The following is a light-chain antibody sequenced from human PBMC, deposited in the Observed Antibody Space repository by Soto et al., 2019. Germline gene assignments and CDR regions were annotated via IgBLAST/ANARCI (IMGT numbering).Light chain of an antibody. CDR2: LAS. CDR3: HQRQSWPRT. J-gene: IGKJ1*01. V-gene: IGKV3-11*01. CDR1: QAVNTR. Sequence: ESVLTQSPATLSSFPGDRVTLSCRASQAVNTRLAWYQHRPGQAPRLLIYLASNRAAGVPARFSGSGSGTDFTLTISDVEPEDFAVYYCHQRQSWPRTFGQGTKVDI.